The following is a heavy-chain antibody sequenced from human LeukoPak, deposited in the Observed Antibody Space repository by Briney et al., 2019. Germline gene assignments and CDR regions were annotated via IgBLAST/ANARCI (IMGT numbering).Heavy chain of an antibody. CDR1: GGSISSSSYY. V-gene: IGHV4-39*07. D-gene: IGHD4/OR15-4a*01. CDR3: ARDDYQRSVDP. Sequence: PSETLSLTCTVSGGSISSSSYYWGWIRQPPGKGLEWIGSIYYSGSTYYNPSLKSRVTISVDTSRNQFSLKLSSVTAADTAVYYCARDDYQRSVDPWGQGTLVTVSS. J-gene: IGHJ5*02. CDR2: IYYSGST.